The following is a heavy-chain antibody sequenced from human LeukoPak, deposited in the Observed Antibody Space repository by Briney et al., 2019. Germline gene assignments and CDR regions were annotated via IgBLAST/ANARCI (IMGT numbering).Heavy chain of an antibody. D-gene: IGHD6-19*01. CDR1: GFTFTGYY. V-gene: IGHV1-2*02. J-gene: IGHJ4*02. CDR3: ERDWGMVAGTAGDY. CDR2: INPKRGDT. Sequence: GASVKVSCKTSGFTFTGYYIHCLRQAPGQGLEWMGWINPKRGDTNYAPKFQGRVTMTRDTSIRTAYIDLSSLRSDDTAVYYCERDWGMVAGTAGDYWGQGTLVTVSS.